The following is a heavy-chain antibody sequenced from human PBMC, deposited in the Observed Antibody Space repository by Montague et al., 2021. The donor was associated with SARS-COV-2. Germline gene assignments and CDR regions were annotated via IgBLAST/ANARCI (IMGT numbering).Heavy chain of an antibody. D-gene: IGHD1-26*01. CDR1: GGSISSSDYY. Sequence: TLSLTCTVSGGSISSSDYYWSWIRQSPGKGLGWIGYIYYSGSTYYNPSLKSRVTISVDTSKNQFSLKLTSVTAADTAVYYCARHVAVGSAHFHYWGQGILVTVSA. J-gene: IGHJ4*02. V-gene: IGHV4-30-4*08. CDR3: ARHVAVGSAHFHY. CDR2: IYYSGST.